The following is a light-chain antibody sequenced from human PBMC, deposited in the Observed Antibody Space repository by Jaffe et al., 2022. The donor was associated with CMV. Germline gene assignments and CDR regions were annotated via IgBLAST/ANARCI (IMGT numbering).Light chain of an antibody. CDR2: GQD. V-gene: IGLV3-19*01. J-gene: IGLJ3*02. Sequence: SSELTQDPAVSVALGQTVRITCQGDNLRVSYATWYQQKPGQAPIVVIYGQDNRPSGIPDRFSGSRSGNTASLTITGAQAEDEADYYCNSRDSSGNQLVFGGGTKVTIL. CDR1: NLRVSY. CDR3: NSRDSSGNQLV.